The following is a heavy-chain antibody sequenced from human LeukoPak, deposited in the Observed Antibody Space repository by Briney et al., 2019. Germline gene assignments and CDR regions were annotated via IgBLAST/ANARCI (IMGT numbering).Heavy chain of an antibody. V-gene: IGHV4-39*01. D-gene: IGHD2-15*01. CDR3: ARQVGNYCSGGSCYSANGFDP. CDR2: IYYSGST. CDR1: GGSISSSSYY. J-gene: IGHJ5*02. Sequence: PSETLSLTCTVSGGSISSSSYYWGWIRQPPGKGLEWIGSIYYSGSTYYNPSLKSRVTISVDTSKNQFSLKLSSVTAADTAVYSCARQVGNYCSGGSCYSANGFDPWGQGTLVTVSS.